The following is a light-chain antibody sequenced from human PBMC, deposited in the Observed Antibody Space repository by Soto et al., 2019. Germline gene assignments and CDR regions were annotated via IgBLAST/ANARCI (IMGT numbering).Light chain of an antibody. CDR1: SSDVGGYNS. CDR3: SSFTTSNTYV. J-gene: IGLJ1*01. V-gene: IGLV2-14*01. Sequence: QSVLTQPASVSGSPGQSITISCTGTSSDVGGYNSVSWYQQHPGKAPKLLISEVRHRPSGVSDRFSGSQSANTASLTISGLQAEDEAYYYCSSFTTSNTYVFGTGTKVTVL. CDR2: EVR.